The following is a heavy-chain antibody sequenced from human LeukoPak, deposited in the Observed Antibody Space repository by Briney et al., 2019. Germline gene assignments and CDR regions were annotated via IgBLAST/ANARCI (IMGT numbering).Heavy chain of an antibody. CDR2: MNPNSGNT. Sequence: GASVKVSCKASGYTFTSYDINWVRQATGQGLEWMGWMNPNSGNTGYAQKFQGRVTMTRNTSISTAYMELSSLRSEDTAVYYCARLGGYQLLYRFGYWYFDLWGRGTLATVSS. V-gene: IGHV1-8*01. CDR1: GYTFTSYD. J-gene: IGHJ2*01. D-gene: IGHD2-2*02. CDR3: ARLGGYQLLYRFGYWYFDL.